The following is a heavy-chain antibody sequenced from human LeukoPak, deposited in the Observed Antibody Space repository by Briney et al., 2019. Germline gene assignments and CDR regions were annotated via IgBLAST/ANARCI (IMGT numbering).Heavy chain of an antibody. Sequence: SETLSLTCTVSGGSISSHYWSWIRQPPGKGLEWIGYIYYSGSTNYNPSLKSRVTISVDTSKNQFSLKLSSETAADTAVYYCARGSRFGDFDYWGQGTLVTVSS. J-gene: IGHJ4*02. D-gene: IGHD3-10*01. CDR3: ARGSRFGDFDY. V-gene: IGHV4-59*11. CDR2: IYYSGST. CDR1: GGSISSHY.